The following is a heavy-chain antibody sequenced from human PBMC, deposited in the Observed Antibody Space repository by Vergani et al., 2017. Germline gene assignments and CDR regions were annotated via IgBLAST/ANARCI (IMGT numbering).Heavy chain of an antibody. CDR2: INSNSGNP. V-gene: IGHV7-4-1*02. CDR1: GYTFTNYA. J-gene: IGHJ5*02. Sequence: QVQLVQSGSEVKKPGASVKVSCRASGYTFTNYALNWVRKPPGQGFEWMGWINSNSGNPTYAQGFKGRFVFSLDSSVSTSYLQINSLQPEDTAVYYCVRTRSGSXTGGSCYSGWFDPWGQGTLVTVSS. CDR3: VRTRSGSXTGGSCYSGWFDP. D-gene: IGHD2-15*01.